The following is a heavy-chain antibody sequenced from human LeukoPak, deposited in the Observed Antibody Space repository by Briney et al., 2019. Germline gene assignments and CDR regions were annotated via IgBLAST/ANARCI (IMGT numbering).Heavy chain of an antibody. CDR3: ARHSAYSSSWYEPYYYYGMDV. J-gene: IGHJ6*02. CDR2: IYYSGST. D-gene: IGHD6-13*01. CDR1: GGSISSHY. Sequence: SETLSLTCTVSGGSISSHYWSWIRQPPGKGLEWIGYIYYSGSTNYNPSLKSRVTISVDTSKNQFSLKLSSVTAADTAVYYCARHSAYSSSWYEPYYYYGMDVWGQGTTVTVSS. V-gene: IGHV4-59*08.